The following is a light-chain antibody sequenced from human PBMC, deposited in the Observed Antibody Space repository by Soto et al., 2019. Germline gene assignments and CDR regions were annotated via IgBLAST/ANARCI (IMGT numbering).Light chain of an antibody. CDR2: EAS. V-gene: IGKV3-11*01. CDR1: QSIGIY. J-gene: IGKJ4*01. Sequence: PGDRATLSCRASQSIGIYLAWYQQTPGQSPRLLIYEASNRATGVPAKFSGTGSGTDFTLTISSLESEDFGIYYCQQRSTWPITFGGGTRVEI. CDR3: QQRSTWPIT.